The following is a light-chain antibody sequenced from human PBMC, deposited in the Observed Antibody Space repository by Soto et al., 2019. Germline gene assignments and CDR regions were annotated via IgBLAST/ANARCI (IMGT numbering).Light chain of an antibody. V-gene: IGKV3-11*01. CDR3: QQRGT. CDR2: VAS. Sequence: PATRALSGEKIDPRSCRASQSFSNYLAWYQQKPGQAPRLLISVASNRATGIPARFSGSGSGTDFTLTISSLDSEEFAVYYCQQRGTFGEGTRLEIK. CDR1: QSFSNY. J-gene: IGKJ5*01.